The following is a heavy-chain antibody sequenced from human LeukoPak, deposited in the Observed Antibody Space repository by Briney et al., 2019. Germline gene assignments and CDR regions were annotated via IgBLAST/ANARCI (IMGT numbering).Heavy chain of an antibody. CDR3: ARDIDY. Sequence: GGSLRLSCAASGFTFSTYSMNWVRQAPGKGLEWVSYISVGSKTIYYADSVKGRFTISRDDAKNSLYLQMNSLRDEDTAMYYRARDIDYWGQGTLVTVSS. CDR1: GFTFSTYS. CDR2: ISVGSKTI. V-gene: IGHV3-48*02. J-gene: IGHJ4*02.